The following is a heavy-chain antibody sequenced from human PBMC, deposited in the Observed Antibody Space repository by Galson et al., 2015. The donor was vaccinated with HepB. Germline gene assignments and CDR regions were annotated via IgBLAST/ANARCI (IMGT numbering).Heavy chain of an antibody. CDR2: ISSSSSTI. V-gene: IGHV3-48*02. Sequence: SLRLSCAASGFTFSSYSMNWVRQAPGKGLEWVSYISSSSSTIYYADSVKGRFTISRDNAKNSLYLQMNSLRDEDTAVYYRAREGNYYYGMDVWGQGTTVTVSS. CDR1: GFTFSSYS. CDR3: AREGNYYYGMDV. J-gene: IGHJ6*02.